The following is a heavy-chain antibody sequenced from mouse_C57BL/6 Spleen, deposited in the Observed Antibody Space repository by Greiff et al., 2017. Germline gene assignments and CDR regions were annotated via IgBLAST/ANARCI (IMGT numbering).Heavy chain of an antibody. D-gene: IGHD2-1*01. CDR2: ISYDGSN. CDR3: AIIYYGNYRYAFYY. CDR1: GYSITSGYY. V-gene: IGHV3-6*01. Sequence: EVKVEESGPGLVKPSQSLSLTCSVTGYSITSGYYWNWIRQFPGKKLEWMGYISYDGSNNYNPSLKNRISLTRDTSKNQFFLKLNSVTTEDTPTYYCAIIYYGNYRYAFYYWGHGTTLTLSS. J-gene: IGHJ2*01.